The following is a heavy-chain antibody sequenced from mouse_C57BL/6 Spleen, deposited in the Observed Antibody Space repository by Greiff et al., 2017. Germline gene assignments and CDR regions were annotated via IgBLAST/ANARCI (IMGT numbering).Heavy chain of an antibody. CDR1: GYTFTSYW. CDR3: DRGSSGGAWGVDY. D-gene: IGHD6-1*01. CDR2: IDPSDGDT. J-gene: IGHJ3*01. V-gene: IGHV1-52*01. Sequence: QVQLQQPGAELVRPGSSVKLSCKASGYTFTSYWMHWVKQRPIQGLEWIGNIDPSDGDTNYNQKFKGKAIVTVDKSSSTAYMQLSSLTSEDSAVYYCDRGSSGGAWGVDYWGQGTSVTVSA.